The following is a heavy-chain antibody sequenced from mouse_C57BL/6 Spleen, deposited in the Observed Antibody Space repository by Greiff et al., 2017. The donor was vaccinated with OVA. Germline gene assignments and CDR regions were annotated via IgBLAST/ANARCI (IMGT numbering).Heavy chain of an antibody. Sequence: QVQLQQPGAELVRPGSSVKLSCKASGYTFTSYWMDWVKQRPGQGLEWIGNIYPSDSETHYNQKFKDKATLTVDKSSSTAYMQLSSLTSEDSAVYYCARAPNYYGSTLYAMDYWGQGTSVTVSS. CDR2: IYPSDSET. V-gene: IGHV1-61*01. J-gene: IGHJ4*01. CDR3: ARAPNYYGSTLYAMDY. D-gene: IGHD1-1*01. CDR1: GYTFTSYW.